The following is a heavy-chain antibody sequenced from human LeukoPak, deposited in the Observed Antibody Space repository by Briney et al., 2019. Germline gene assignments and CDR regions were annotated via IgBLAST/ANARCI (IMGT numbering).Heavy chain of an antibody. CDR3: ARMFGWYSDSSTYSRAFDY. V-gene: IGHV1-69*04. D-gene: IGHD3-22*01. Sequence: SVKVSCKASGGTFSSYAISWVRQAPGQGLEWMGRIIPILGIANYAQKFQGRVTLTRDTSTTTVYMDLSSLRSEDTAVYYCARMFGWYSDSSTYSRAFDYWGQGTLVTVPS. CDR1: GGTFSSYA. J-gene: IGHJ4*02. CDR2: IIPILGIA.